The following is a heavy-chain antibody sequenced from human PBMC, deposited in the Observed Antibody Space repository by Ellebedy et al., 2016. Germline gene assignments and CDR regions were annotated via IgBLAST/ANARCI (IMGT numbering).Heavy chain of an antibody. D-gene: IGHD2-15*01. Sequence: GGSLRLXXAASGFTFSAYWMSWARQAPGKGLEWVANIKQDGSEKYYVDSVKGRFTISRDNAKNSLYLQMNSLRAEDTAVYYCARDPKYSQGDAFDIWGQGTMVTVSS. CDR1: GFTFSAYW. J-gene: IGHJ3*02. CDR2: IKQDGSEK. V-gene: IGHV3-7*03. CDR3: ARDPKYSQGDAFDI.